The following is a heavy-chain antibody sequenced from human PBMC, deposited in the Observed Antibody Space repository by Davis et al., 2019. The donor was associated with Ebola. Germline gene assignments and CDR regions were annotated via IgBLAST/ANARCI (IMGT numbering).Heavy chain of an antibody. CDR3: ARARYYYDSSGPNFDY. J-gene: IGHJ4*02. Sequence: MPSETLSLTCTVSGGSISSSSYYWGWIRQPPGKGLEWIGSIYYSGSTNYNPSLKSRVTISVDTSKNQFSLKLSSVTAADTAVYYCARARYYYDSSGPNFDYWGQGTLVTVSS. CDR1: GGSISSSSYY. V-gene: IGHV4-39*07. D-gene: IGHD3-22*01. CDR2: IYYSGST.